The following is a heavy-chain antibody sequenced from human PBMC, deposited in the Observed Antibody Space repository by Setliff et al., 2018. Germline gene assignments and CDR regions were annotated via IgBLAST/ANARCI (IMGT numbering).Heavy chain of an antibody. J-gene: IGHJ4*02. CDR1: GYTFTNYA. D-gene: IGHD1-1*01. CDR2: INTNTGFP. Sequence: ASVKVSCKASGYTFTNYAMNWVRQAPGQGLEWMGWINTNTGFPTYAQGFTGRFVFSLDPSVSTAYLQISSLKAEDTAIYYCARVGTGSLLDYWGQGTLVTVSS. CDR3: ARVGTGSLLDY. V-gene: IGHV7-4-1*02.